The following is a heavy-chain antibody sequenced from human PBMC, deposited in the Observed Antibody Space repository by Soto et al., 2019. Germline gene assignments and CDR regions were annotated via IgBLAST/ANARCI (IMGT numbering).Heavy chain of an antibody. J-gene: IGHJ6*02. Sequence: GGSRRLSWAASGFSFSRYMMNWVRQAPGKGLEWVSCIRSNSGTIYYADSVNGRFTISRNNAENSLYLQMHSMRDEDAAVYCCRRDAGTGYSYGMDVWGQGTTVTVSS. V-gene: IGHV3-48*02. CDR1: GFSFSRYM. CDR3: RRDAGTGYSYGMDV. D-gene: IGHD3-10*01. CDR2: IRSNSGTI.